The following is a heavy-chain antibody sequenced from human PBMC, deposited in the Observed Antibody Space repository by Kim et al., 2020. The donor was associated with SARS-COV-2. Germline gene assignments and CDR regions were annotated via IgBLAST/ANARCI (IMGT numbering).Heavy chain of an antibody. CDR1: GYSISSGYY. Sequence: SETLSLTCTVSGYSISSGYYWGWIRQPPGKGLEWIGSIYHSGSTYYNPSLKSRVTISVDTSKNQFSLKLSSVTAADTAVYYCARVGSTEAGNWFDPWGQGTLVTVSS. J-gene: IGHJ5*02. CDR3: ARVGSTEAGNWFDP. V-gene: IGHV4-38-2*02. D-gene: IGHD2-2*01. CDR2: IYHSGST.